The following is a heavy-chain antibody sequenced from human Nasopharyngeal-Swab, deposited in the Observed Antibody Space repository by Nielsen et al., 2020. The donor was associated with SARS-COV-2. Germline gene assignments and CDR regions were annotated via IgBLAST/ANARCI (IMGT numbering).Heavy chain of an antibody. CDR3: ASEGSGVFGVVIYAFDI. Sequence: ASVKVSCKVSGYTLTVLPIHWVRQAPGKGLEWMGTVVPEDGEPIYAQNFQGRGTMTEDTSTYTAYLELSSLRSEDTAVYYCASEGSGVFGVVIYAFDIWGPGTLVTVSS. CDR1: GYTLTVLP. D-gene: IGHD3-3*01. CDR2: VVPEDGEP. J-gene: IGHJ3*02. V-gene: IGHV1-24*01.